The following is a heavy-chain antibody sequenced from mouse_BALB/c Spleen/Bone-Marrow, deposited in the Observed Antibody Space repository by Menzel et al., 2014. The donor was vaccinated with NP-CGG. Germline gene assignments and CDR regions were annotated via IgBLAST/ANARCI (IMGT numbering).Heavy chain of an antibody. J-gene: IGHJ1*01. D-gene: IGHD2-14*01. V-gene: IGHV1S29*02. Sequence: VQLQQPGPERVKPGASVKISCKASGYTFTDYNMHWVKQSHGKSLEWIGYIYPYNGGTGYNQKFKSKATLTVDNSSSTGYMELRSLTSEDSAVYYCARFRYDWYFDVWGAGTTVTVSS. CDR1: GYTFTDYN. CDR3: ARFRYDWYFDV. CDR2: IYPYNGGT.